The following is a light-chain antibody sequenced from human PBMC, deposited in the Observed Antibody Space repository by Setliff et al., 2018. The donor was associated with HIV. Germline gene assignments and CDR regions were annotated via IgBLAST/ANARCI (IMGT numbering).Light chain of an antibody. CDR1: STDVGRYIF. Sequence: QSALTQPASVSGSPGQSITISCTGSSTDVGRYIFVSWYQQHPGKAPRLMTFDVSNRPSGVSNRFSGSKSGSTASLTISGLQPEDEADYYCSSYTSSSTRVFGTGTKVTVL. CDR2: DVS. V-gene: IGLV2-14*03. J-gene: IGLJ1*01. CDR3: SSYTSSSTRV.